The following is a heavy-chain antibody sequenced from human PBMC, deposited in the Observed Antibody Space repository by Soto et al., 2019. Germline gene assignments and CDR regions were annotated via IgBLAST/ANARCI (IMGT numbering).Heavy chain of an antibody. D-gene: IGHD5-18*01. J-gene: IGHJ5*02. CDR2: ISGSGGSR. V-gene: IGHV3-23*01. CDR1: GFTFSSYA. Sequence: SLILSCAASGFTFSSYAMSWVRQAPGKGLEWVSLISGSGGSRYYADSVKGRFTISRDNSKNTLYLQMNSLRADDTAVYYCAKVMVKNWFDPWGQGTLVTVSS. CDR3: AKVMVKNWFDP.